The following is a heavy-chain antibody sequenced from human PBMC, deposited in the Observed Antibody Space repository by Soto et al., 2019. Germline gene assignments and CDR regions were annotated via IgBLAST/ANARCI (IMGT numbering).Heavy chain of an antibody. J-gene: IGHJ4*02. CDR1: GFTFSSYA. CDR3: ARENLYYYGSGSYDTGGYYFDY. V-gene: IGHV3-30-3*01. Sequence: GGSLRLSCAASGFTFSSYAMHWVRQAPGKGLEWVAVISYDGSNKYYADSVKGRFTISRDNSKNTLYLQMNSLRAEDTAVYYCARENLYYYGSGSYDTGGYYFDYWGQGTLVTVSS. D-gene: IGHD3-10*01. CDR2: ISYDGSNK.